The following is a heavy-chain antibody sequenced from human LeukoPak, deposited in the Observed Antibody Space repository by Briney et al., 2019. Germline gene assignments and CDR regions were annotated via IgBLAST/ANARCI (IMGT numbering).Heavy chain of an antibody. Sequence: GRSLRLSCTASGFTFGDYAMSWVRHAPGKGLVWVSLIDTDGSSTPYADSVKGRFTISRDNAKNALYLQMNSLRAEDTAVYYCARVGGSSDFDYWGQGTLVTVSS. CDR2: IDTDGSST. J-gene: IGHJ4*02. D-gene: IGHD3-10*01. V-gene: IGHV3-74*01. CDR1: GFTFGDYA. CDR3: ARVGGSSDFDY.